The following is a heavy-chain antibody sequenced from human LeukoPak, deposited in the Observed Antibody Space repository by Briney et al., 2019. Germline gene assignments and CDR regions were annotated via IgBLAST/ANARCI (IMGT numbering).Heavy chain of an antibody. Sequence: PGGSLRLSCAASGFTFSSYAMNWARQAPGKGLEWVSISGSGGDTYYADSVKGRFTISRDNSKNTLYLQMNSLRAEDTAVYYCAKARGVTYGTYYFDYWGQGTLVTVSS. D-gene: IGHD1-1*01. CDR3: AKARGVTYGTYYFDY. CDR1: GFTFSSYA. J-gene: IGHJ4*02. CDR2: SGSGGDT. V-gene: IGHV3-23*01.